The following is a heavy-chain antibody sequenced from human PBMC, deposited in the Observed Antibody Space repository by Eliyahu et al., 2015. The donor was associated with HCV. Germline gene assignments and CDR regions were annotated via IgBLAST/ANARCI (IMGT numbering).Heavy chain of an antibody. Sequence: EVQLLESGGGLVQPGGSLXLSCAASGFTFSXYAMSWVRQAPGKGLEWVSAISGSGGSTYYADSVKGRFTISRDNSKNTLYLQMNSLRAEDTAVYYCAKVPRDFWSGSSHFDYWGQGTLVTVSS. CDR3: AKVPRDFWSGSSHFDY. CDR1: GFTFSXYA. J-gene: IGHJ4*02. V-gene: IGHV3-23*01. CDR2: ISGSGGST. D-gene: IGHD3-3*01.